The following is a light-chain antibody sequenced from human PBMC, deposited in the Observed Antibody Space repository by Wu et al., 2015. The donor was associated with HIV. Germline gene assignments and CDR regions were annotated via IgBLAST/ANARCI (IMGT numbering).Light chain of an antibody. J-gene: IGKJ4*01. CDR1: QSVSSN. CDR3: QQYDKLPLT. V-gene: IGKV3-15*01. Sequence: EIVMTQSPATLSVSPGERATLSCRASQSVSSNLAWYQQKPGQAPRLLIYGASTRATGIPARFSGSGSGTEFTLTISSMQSEDFAVYHCQQYDKLPLTFGGGTRVEIK. CDR2: GAS.